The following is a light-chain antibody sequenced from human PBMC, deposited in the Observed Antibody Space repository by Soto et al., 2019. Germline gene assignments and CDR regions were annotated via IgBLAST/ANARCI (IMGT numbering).Light chain of an antibody. CDR2: EVS. CDR3: SSHTRTNLVV. J-gene: IGLJ2*01. Sequence: QSALTQPASASGSPGQSITISCTGTSSDVGGSNSVSWYQHHPGKAPKLMIYEVSNRPSGVSNRFSGSKSGNTASLTISGLQAEDEADYYCSSHTRTNLVVFGGGTKVTVL. CDR1: SSDVGGSNS. V-gene: IGLV2-14*01.